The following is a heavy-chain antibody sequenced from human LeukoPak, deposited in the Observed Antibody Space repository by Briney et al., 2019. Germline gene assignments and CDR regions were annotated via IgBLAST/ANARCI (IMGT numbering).Heavy chain of an antibody. J-gene: IGHJ4*02. CDR2: ISPYNGNT. D-gene: IGHD1-26*01. Sequence: GASVKVSCKTSGYTLNDYGISWVRQAPGQGLEWMGWISPYNGNTNYAQKLQGRVTMTTDTSTSTAYMELRSLRSDDTAVYYCARDRGSLLDYWGQGTLVTVSS. V-gene: IGHV1-18*01. CDR3: ARDRGSLLDY. CDR1: GYTLNDYG.